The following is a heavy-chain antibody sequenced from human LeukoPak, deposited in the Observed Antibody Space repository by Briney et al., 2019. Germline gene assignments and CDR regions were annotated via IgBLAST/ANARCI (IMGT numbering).Heavy chain of an antibody. J-gene: IGHJ4*02. CDR1: GYTFTGYY. V-gene: IGHV1-2*02. CDR2: INPNSGGT. CDR3: ARGMDSSSWYFAIAVAGGLGTFDY. D-gene: IGHD6-13*01. Sequence: APVKVSCKASGYTFTGYYMHWVRQAPGQGLEWMGWINPNSGGTNYAQKFQGRVTMTRDTSISTAYMELSRLRSDDTAVYYCARGMDSSSWYFAIAVAGGLGTFDYWGQGTLVTVSS.